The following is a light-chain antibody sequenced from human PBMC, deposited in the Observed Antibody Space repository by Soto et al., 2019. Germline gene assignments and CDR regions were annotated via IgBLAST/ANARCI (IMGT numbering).Light chain of an antibody. J-gene: IGLJ1*01. CDR1: SSDVGGYDY. Sequence: QSALTQPPSASGSPGQSVTISCTGTSSDVGGYDYVSWYQHHPGKAPKLMIYEVTKRPSGVPDRFSGSKSGNTASLTVSGLQAEDEADYYCSSYAGSNTYVFGTGTKDTVL. CDR2: EVT. V-gene: IGLV2-8*01. CDR3: SSYAGSNTYV.